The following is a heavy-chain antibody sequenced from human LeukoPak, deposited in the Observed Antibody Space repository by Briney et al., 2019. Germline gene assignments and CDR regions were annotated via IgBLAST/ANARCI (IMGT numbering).Heavy chain of an antibody. CDR3: ARDRLVRGVYYYYGMDV. Sequence: PGRSLRLSCAASGFTFSSYGMHWVRQAPGKGLEGVAVIWYDGSNKYYADSVKGRFTISRDNSKNTLYLQMNSLRAEDTAVYYCARDRLVRGVYYYYGMDVWGQGTTVTVSS. J-gene: IGHJ6*02. CDR2: IWYDGSNK. V-gene: IGHV3-33*01. CDR1: GFTFSSYG. D-gene: IGHD3-10*01.